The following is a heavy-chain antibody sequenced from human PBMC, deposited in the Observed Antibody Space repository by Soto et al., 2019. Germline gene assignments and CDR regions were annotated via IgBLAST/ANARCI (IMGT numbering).Heavy chain of an antibody. V-gene: IGHV3-9*01. J-gene: IGHJ4*02. CDR2: ISWNSGSI. Sequence: EVQLVESGGDLVQPGRSLRLSCAASGFNFDDYAMHWVRQAPGKGLEWVSGISWNSGSIGYADSVKGRLTISRDNAKNSLYLQMNSLRAEDTALYYCAKDIWELSYYLEYWGQGTLVTVSS. D-gene: IGHD3-16*02. CDR3: AKDIWELSYYLEY. CDR1: GFNFDDYA.